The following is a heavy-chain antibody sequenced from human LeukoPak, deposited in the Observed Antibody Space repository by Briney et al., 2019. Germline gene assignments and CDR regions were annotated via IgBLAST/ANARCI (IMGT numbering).Heavy chain of an antibody. J-gene: IGHJ6*03. Sequence: ASVKVSCKASGYTLTGYYIHWVRRAPGQGLEWMGWINPNSGGTNYAQKFQGRVTMTRDTSISTAYMDLSRLRSDDTALYFCARGRPWELGYSYYYMDVWGKGTTITVSS. V-gene: IGHV1-2*02. D-gene: IGHD1-26*01. CDR3: ARGRPWELGYSYYYMDV. CDR1: GYTLTGYY. CDR2: INPNSGGT.